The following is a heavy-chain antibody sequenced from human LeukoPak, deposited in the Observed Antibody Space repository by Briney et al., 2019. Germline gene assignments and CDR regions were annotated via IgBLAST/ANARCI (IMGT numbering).Heavy chain of an antibody. CDR3: ARADYFDWVFPEYYFDY. J-gene: IGHJ4*02. Sequence: SETLSLTCTVSGGSVSSGSYYWSWIRQPPGKGLEWIGYIYYSGSTNYNPSLKSRVTISVDTSKNQFSLKLSSVTAADTAVYYCARADYFDWVFPEYYFDYWGQGTLVTVSS. V-gene: IGHV4-61*01. CDR1: GGSVSSGSYY. CDR2: IYYSGST. D-gene: IGHD3-9*01.